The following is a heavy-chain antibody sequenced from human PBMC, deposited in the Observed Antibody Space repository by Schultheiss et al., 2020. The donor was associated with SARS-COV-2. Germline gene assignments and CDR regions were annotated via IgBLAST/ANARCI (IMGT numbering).Heavy chain of an antibody. CDR3: AKSGRGLSYGMDV. CDR2: IYHSGST. CDR1: GGSFSGYY. J-gene: IGHJ6*02. V-gene: IGHV4-34*01. D-gene: IGHD3-16*02. Sequence: SETLSLTCAVYGGSFSGYYWSWIRQPPGKGLEWIGEIYHSGSTNYNPSLKSRVTISVDTSKNQFSLKLSSVTAADTAVYYCAKSGRGLSYGMDVWGQGTTVTVSS.